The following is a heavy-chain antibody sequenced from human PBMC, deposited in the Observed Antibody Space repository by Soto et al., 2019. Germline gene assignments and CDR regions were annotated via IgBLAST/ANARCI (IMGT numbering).Heavy chain of an antibody. CDR2: IYYSGST. CDR1: GGSISSYY. CDR3: ARVGYSYGYDYYYGMDV. V-gene: IGHV4-59*01. Sequence: PSETLSLTCTVSGGSISSYYWSWIRQPPGKGLEWIGYIYYSGSTNYNPSLKSRVTISVDTSKNQFSLKLSSVTAADTAVYYCARVGYSYGYDYYYGMDVWGQGTTVTVSS. D-gene: IGHD5-18*01. J-gene: IGHJ6*02.